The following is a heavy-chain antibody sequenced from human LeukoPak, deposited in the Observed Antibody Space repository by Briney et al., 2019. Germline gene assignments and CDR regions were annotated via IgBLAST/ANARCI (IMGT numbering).Heavy chain of an antibody. D-gene: IGHD7-27*01. CDR2: IYYSGST. Sequence: SETLSLTCTVSGGSISSSSYYWGWIRQPPGKGLDWIGSIYYSGSTYYNPSLKSRVTISVDTSKNQFSLNLNSVTAADTAVYYCARLPGVSGWFDPWGQGTLVTVSS. J-gene: IGHJ5*02. CDR1: GGSISSSSYY. V-gene: IGHV4-39*01. CDR3: ARLPGVSGWFDP.